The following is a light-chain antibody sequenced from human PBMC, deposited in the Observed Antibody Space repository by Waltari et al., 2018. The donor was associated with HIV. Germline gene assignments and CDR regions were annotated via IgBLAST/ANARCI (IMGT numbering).Light chain of an antibody. CDR3: AAWDDSLSGSWV. CDR2: RNN. CDR1: SPNIGRNY. V-gene: IGLV1-47*01. J-gene: IGLJ3*02. Sequence: QSVMTQPPSASGTPGQRVPISCSGSSPNIGRNYVNWYQQLPGTTPKLLIYRNNQRPAGVPDRFSGSKSGTSASLAISGLRSEDEADYYCAAWDDSLSGSWVFGGGTQVTVL.